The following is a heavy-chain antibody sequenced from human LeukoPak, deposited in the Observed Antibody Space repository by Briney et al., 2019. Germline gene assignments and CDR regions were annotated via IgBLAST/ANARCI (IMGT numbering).Heavy chain of an antibody. V-gene: IGHV4-39*01. CDR2: IYYSGST. J-gene: IGHJ5*02. CDR1: GGSISSSSYY. Sequence: PSETLSLTSTVSGGSISSSSYYWGWIRQPPGKGLEWIGSIYYSGSTYYNPSLKSRVTISVDTSKNQFSLKLSSVTAADTAVYYCARHGGSGWYPTDNWFDPWGQGTLVTVSS. D-gene: IGHD6-19*01. CDR3: ARHGGSGWYPTDNWFDP.